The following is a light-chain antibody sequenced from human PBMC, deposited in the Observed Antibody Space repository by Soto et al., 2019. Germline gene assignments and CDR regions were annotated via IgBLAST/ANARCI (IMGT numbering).Light chain of an antibody. CDR2: SDN. V-gene: IGLV1-44*01. CDR3: ATWDDSLIWV. Sequence: QSVVTQPPSVSGTPGQTVTISCSGSRSNIGSNTVNWYQQFPETAPKLLIYSDNQRPSGVPDRFSASKSGTSASLAISGLQSEDTATYYCATWDDSLIWVFGGGTKVTVL. CDR1: RSNIGSNT. J-gene: IGLJ3*02.